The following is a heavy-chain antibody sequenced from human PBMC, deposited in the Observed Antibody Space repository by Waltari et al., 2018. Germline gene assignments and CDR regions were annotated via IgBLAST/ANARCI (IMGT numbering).Heavy chain of an antibody. CDR3: AKDAFGNTYLDY. Sequence: QVQLVESGGGVVQPGKSLRLSCVASGFSLSNYGMHWVRQTPGRGLGGVALTWSDGSVEYYADSVRGRFTVSRDNSKNILYLDMGSLRVDDTATYYCAKDAFGNTYLDYWGQGTLVTVSS. V-gene: IGHV3-33*03. D-gene: IGHD3-10*01. CDR1: GFSLSNYG. J-gene: IGHJ4*02. CDR2: TWSDGSVE.